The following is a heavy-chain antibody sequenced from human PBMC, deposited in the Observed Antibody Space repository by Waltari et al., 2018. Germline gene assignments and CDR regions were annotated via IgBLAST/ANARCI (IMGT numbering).Heavy chain of an antibody. Sequence: EVQLLESGGRLVQPGGYLRLPWAASGVPFSSDAMSWVRRAAGKGLEWVSAISGCGGSTYNADSVSGEFTISRVTSKITLYTHMNSFRDEDTAVYYRAKEDGDYWGQGTLVTVSS. CDR2: ISGCGGST. CDR3: AKEDGDY. CDR1: GVPFSSDA. V-gene: IGHV3-23*01. J-gene: IGHJ4*02.